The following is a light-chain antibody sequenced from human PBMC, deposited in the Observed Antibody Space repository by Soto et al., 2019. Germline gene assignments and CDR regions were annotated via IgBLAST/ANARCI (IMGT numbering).Light chain of an antibody. CDR1: SSDVGGYNV. CDR3: SSYTTSTTLV. V-gene: IGLV2-14*01. J-gene: IGLJ3*02. CDR2: EVS. Sequence: QPVLTQPASVSGSPGQSITISCTGTSSDVGGYNVVSWYQQHPGKAPKVMIYEVSNRPSGVSNRFSGSKSGNTASLTISGLQAEDEADYYCSSYTTSTTLVFGGGTKLTVL.